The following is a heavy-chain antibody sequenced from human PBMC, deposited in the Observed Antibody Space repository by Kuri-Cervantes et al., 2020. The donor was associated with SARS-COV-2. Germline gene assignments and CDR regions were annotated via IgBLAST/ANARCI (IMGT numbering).Heavy chain of an antibody. V-gene: IGHV4-4*07. CDR1: DVSMSSYY. CDR2: IYTSGNT. CDR3: VREGLRPYYDGLDV. D-gene: IGHD3-3*01. J-gene: IGHJ6*02. Sequence: SETLSLTCNVSDVSMSSYYWTWIRQSAGKGPEWIGRIYTSGNTKYNPSLRGRATMSIDTSKNQFSLKLSSVTAADTAVYYCVREGLRPYYDGLDVWGQGTTVTVSS.